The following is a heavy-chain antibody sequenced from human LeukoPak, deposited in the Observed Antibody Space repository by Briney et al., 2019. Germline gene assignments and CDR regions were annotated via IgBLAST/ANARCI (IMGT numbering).Heavy chain of an antibody. Sequence: ASVKVSCKASGYTFTSYDINWVRQATGQGLEWMGWMNPNSGNTGYAQKFQGRVTITRNTSISTAYMELSSLRGEDTAVYYCARVFSESLGLSTPSLDYWGQGTLVTVSS. CDR2: MNPNSGNT. J-gene: IGHJ4*02. D-gene: IGHD3-16*02. V-gene: IGHV1-8*03. CDR1: GYTFTSYD. CDR3: ARVFSESLGLSTPSLDY.